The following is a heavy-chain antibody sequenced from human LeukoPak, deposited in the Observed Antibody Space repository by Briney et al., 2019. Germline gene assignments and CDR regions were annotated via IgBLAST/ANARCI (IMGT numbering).Heavy chain of an antibody. J-gene: IGHJ6*03. D-gene: IGHD3-16*02. CDR3: ARGQVMITFGGVIVTDYYYMDV. CDR1: GYTFTSYD. V-gene: IGHV1-8*01. Sequence: ASVKVSCKASGYTFTSYDINWVRQATGQGREWMGWMNPNSGNTGYAQKFQGRVTMTRNTSISTAYMELSSLRSEDTAVYYCARGQVMITFGGVIVTDYYYMDVWGKGTTVTVSS. CDR2: MNPNSGNT.